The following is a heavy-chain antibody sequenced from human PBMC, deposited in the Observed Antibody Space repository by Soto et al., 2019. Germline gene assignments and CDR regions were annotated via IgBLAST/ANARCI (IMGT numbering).Heavy chain of an antibody. D-gene: IGHD6-6*01. Sequence: GGSLRLSCAASGFTFSSYGMHWVRQAPGKGLEWVAVIWYDGSNKYYADSVKGRFTISRDNSKNTLYLQMNSPRAEDTAVYYCASGVVRGAFDIWGQGTMVTVSS. CDR1: GFTFSSYG. V-gene: IGHV3-33*01. CDR2: IWYDGSNK. CDR3: ASGVVRGAFDI. J-gene: IGHJ3*02.